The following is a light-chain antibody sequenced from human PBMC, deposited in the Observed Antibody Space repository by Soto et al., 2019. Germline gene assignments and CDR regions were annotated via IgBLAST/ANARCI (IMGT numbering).Light chain of an antibody. V-gene: IGLV2-14*03. CDR1: SSDVGGYNY. CDR2: DVS. J-gene: IGLJ1*01. CDR3: SSYTSSTTSS. Sequence: QSVLTQPASVSGSPGQSITISCTGTSSDVGGYNYVSWYQQHPGKAPKFMIYDVSNRPSGVSNRFSGSKSGNTASLTISGLQAEDEADYYCSSYTSSTTSSFGTGTKLTVL.